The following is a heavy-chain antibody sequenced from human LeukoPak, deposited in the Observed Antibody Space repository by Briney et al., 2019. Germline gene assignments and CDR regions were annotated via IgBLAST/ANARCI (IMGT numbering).Heavy chain of an antibody. V-gene: IGHV3-33*06. CDR1: GFTFSSYG. CDR3: AKPRGYSYGPFDY. Sequence: PRGSLRLSCAASGFTFSSYGMHWVRQAPGKGLEWVAVIWYDGSNKYYADSVKGRFTISRDISKNPLYLQMNSLRAEDTAVYYCAKPRGYSYGPFDYWGQGTLVTVSS. D-gene: IGHD5-18*01. J-gene: IGHJ4*02. CDR2: IWYDGSNK.